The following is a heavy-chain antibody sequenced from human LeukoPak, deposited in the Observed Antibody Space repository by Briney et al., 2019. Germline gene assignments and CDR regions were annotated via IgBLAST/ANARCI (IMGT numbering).Heavy chain of an antibody. CDR1: GFTFSNDA. CDR3: ARDGNIAACDY. J-gene: IGHJ4*02. Sequence: PGGSLRLSCAASGFTFSNDAMNWVRQAPGKGLEWVSSISSSTTYIYYADSVKGRFTISRDNAKNSLNLQMNSLRAEDTAVYYCARDGNIAACDYWGQGTLVTVSS. CDR2: ISSSTTYI. V-gene: IGHV3-21*01. D-gene: IGHD6-25*01.